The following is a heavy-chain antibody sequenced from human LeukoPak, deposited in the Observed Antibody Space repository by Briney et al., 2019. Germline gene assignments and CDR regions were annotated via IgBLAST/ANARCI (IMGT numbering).Heavy chain of an antibody. V-gene: IGHV1-46*01. Sequence: GASVKVSCKASGYTFTKYYMYWVRQAPGQGLEWMGIINPSAGSTSYAQKFQGRVTMTRDTSTSTVYMELRSLRSEDTAVYYCAAVGLSSGPIGYWGQGTLVTVSS. CDR2: INPSAGST. CDR3: AAVGLSSGPIGY. CDR1: GYTFTKYY. D-gene: IGHD3-22*01. J-gene: IGHJ4*02.